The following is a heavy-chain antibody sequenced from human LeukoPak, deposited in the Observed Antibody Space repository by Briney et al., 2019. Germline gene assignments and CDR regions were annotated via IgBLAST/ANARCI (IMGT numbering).Heavy chain of an antibody. J-gene: IGHJ4*02. V-gene: IGHV1-18*01. CDR1: GYTFTNYG. D-gene: IGHD3-3*01. CDR2: ISTSNGHT. Sequence: GASVTVSCKTSGYTFTNYGLSWVRQAPGQGLEWMGWISTSNGHTNYAQKFQGRVTLTTDTSTRTAYMELRSLRSNDTAVYYCARDLFAYFDLLSPLDHWGQGTLVTVSS. CDR3: ARDLFAYFDLLSPLDH.